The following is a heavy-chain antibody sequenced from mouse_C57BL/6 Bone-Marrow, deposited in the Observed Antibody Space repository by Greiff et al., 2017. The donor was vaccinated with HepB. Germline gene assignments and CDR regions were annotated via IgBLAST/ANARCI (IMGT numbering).Heavy chain of an antibody. CDR2: ISYDGSN. CDR1: GYSITSGYY. D-gene: IGHD2-3*01. J-gene: IGHJ2*01. V-gene: IGHV3-6*01. CDR3: ASWDGYYFDY. Sequence: EVQLVESGPGLVKPSQSLSLTCSVTGYSITSGYYWNWIRQFPGNKLEWMGYISYDGSNNYNPSLKNRISITRDTSKNQFFLKLNSVTTEDTATYYCASWDGYYFDYWGQGTTRTVSS.